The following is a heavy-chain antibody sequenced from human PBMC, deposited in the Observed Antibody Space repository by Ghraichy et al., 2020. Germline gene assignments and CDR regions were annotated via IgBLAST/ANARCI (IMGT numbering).Heavy chain of an antibody. V-gene: IGHV3-64D*06. D-gene: IGHD3-10*01. CDR1: GFSFSSYT. Sequence: GGSLRLSCSASGFSFSSYTMHWDRQAPGKGLDYVSAIGSNGAGTYHADSVKGRFTISRDNSKNTLYLQMSSLRPEDTAMYYCVGDLRNTMVRGVILRYYFACWGQGTLVTVSS. CDR2: IGSNGAGT. CDR3: VGDLRNTMVRGVILRYYFAC. J-gene: IGHJ4*02.